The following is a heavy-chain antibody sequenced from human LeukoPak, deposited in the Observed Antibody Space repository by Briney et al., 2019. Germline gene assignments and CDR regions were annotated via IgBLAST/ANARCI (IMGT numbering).Heavy chain of an antibody. Sequence: GESLKISCEGSGSSFTSYWIGWVRQLPGKGLEWMGIISPGDSDTRYSPSFQCQVPISADNSISTAYLQWSSLKASDTAMFYCAKGYSFGYRTFDYWGQGTLVSVSS. V-gene: IGHV5-51*01. J-gene: IGHJ4*02. CDR3: AKGYSFGYRTFDY. CDR2: ISPGDSDT. CDR1: GSSFTSYW. D-gene: IGHD5-18*01.